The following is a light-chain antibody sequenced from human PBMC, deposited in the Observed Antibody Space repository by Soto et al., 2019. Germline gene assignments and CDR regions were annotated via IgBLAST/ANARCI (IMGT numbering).Light chain of an antibody. CDR2: SNN. CDR1: SSNIGSNT. CDR3: AAGDDSLYLHV. Sequence: QSVLTQPSSASGTPWQRVTISCSGSSSNIGSNTVNWYQQLPGTAPKLLIYSNNQRPSGVPDRFSGSKSGTSASLAISGLQSEDESDYYGAAGDDSLYLHVFRTGS. V-gene: IGLV1-44*01. J-gene: IGLJ1*01.